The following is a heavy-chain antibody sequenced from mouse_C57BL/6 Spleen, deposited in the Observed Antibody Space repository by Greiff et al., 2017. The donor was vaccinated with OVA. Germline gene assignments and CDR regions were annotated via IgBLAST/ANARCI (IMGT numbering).Heavy chain of an antibody. CDR3: ASLNWDWCAY. Sequence: DVHLVESGGDLVKPGGSLKLSCAASGFTFSSYGMSWVRQTPDKRLEWVATISSGGSYTYYPDSVKGRFTISRDNAKNTLYLQMSSLKSEDTAMYYCASLNWDWCAYWGQGTLVTVSA. CDR1: GFTFSSYG. V-gene: IGHV5-6*01. CDR2: ISSGGSYT. D-gene: IGHD4-1*01. J-gene: IGHJ3*01.